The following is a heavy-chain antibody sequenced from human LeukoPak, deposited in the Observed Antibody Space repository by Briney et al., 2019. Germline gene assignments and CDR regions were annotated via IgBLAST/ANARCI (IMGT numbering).Heavy chain of an antibody. CDR2: ISYDGSNK. V-gene: IGHV3-30*18. J-gene: IGHJ4*02. CDR3: AKGHSAHGTGFDC. Sequence: GGSLRLSCAASGFTFSTYGMHWVRQAPGKGLEWVAVISYDGSNKYYADSVKGRFTISRDNFKNTLYVQMNSLRVEDTAVYYCAKGHSAHGTGFDCWGQGTLVIVSS. CDR1: GFTFSTYG. D-gene: IGHD1-1*01.